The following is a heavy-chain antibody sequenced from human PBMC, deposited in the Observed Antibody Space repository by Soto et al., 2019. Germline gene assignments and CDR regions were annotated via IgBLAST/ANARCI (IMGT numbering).Heavy chain of an antibody. CDR2: ISSDGTTT. D-gene: IGHD3-10*01. J-gene: IGHJ6*02. CDR1: GFTFGNYW. CDR3: TRSPGSGRGSYGMDA. Sequence: EVQLVESGGALVQPGGSLRLSCAGSGFTFGNYWMHWVRQDPVKGLVWVSRISSDGTTTTTYADSVKGRFTISRDNARNTLWLQVNSLTVDDTAGYYWTRSPGSGRGSYGMDAWGQGTTVIVSS. V-gene: IGHV3-74*01.